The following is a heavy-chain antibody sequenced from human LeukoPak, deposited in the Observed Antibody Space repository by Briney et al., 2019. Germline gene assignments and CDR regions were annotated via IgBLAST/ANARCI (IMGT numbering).Heavy chain of an antibody. CDR3: NYYGSGSYYRGILDAFDI. J-gene: IGHJ3*02. D-gene: IGHD3-10*01. V-gene: IGHV4-30-4*01. CDR2: IYNSGRT. CDR1: GGSISSGDYY. Sequence: SETLSLTCTVSGGSISSGDYYWSWIRQPPGKGLEWIGYIYNSGRTYYNPSLKSRVTISVDTSKNQFSLKLSSVTAADTAVYYCNYYGSGSYYRGILDAFDIWGQGTMVTVSS.